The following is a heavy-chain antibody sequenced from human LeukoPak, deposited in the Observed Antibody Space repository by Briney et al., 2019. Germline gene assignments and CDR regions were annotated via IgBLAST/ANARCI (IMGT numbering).Heavy chain of an antibody. Sequence: PGGSLRLSCAASGFTFDDYAMHWVRQAPGKGLEWVSLISWDGGSTYYADSVKGRFTISRDNSKNSLYLQMNSLRAEDTALYYCAKDRLSSGWPIYYYYGMDVWGQGTTVTVSS. V-gene: IGHV3-43D*03. CDR1: GFTFDDYA. CDR2: ISWDGGST. D-gene: IGHD6-19*01. J-gene: IGHJ6*02. CDR3: AKDRLSSGWPIYYYYGMDV.